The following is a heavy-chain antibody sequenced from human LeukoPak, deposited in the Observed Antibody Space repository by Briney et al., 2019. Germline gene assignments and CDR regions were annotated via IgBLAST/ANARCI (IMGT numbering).Heavy chain of an antibody. D-gene: IGHD6-13*01. CDR2: INHSGST. V-gene: IGHV4-34*01. CDR3: ASEIAAAGNY. CDR1: GGSFSGYY. J-gene: IGHJ4*02. Sequence: SETLSLTCAVYGGSFSGYYWSWIRQPPGKGLEWIGEINHSGSTNYNPSLKSRVTISVDTSKNQFSLKLSSVTAADTAVYYCASEIAAAGNYWGQGTLVTVSS.